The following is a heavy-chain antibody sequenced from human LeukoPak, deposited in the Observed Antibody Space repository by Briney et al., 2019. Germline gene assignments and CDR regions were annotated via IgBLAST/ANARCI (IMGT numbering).Heavy chain of an antibody. D-gene: IGHD6-19*01. CDR3: ARDRGWYHADY. CDR1: GFTFSYDW. V-gene: IGHV3-7*04. Sequence: PGGSLRLSCAASGFTFSYDWMGWARQAPGKGLEWVANIKGDGSEKHYVDSVRGRFTISRDNTKNSLYLQMNSLRVEDTAVYYCARDRGWYHADYWGQGTLVTVSS. CDR2: IKGDGSEK. J-gene: IGHJ4*02.